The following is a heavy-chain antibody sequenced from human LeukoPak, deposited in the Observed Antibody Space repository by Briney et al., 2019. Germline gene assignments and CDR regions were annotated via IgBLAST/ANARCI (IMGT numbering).Heavy chain of an antibody. CDR2: IYYSGST. Sequence: PSETLSLTCTVSGGFISRVGFYWNWIRQHPGRGLEWIGYIYYSGSTFYNPSLRSRVSISVDTSKNQFSLTLSSVTAADTAVYYCARDSVGYEVLSAFDIWGQGTMVTVSS. V-gene: IGHV4-31*03. CDR1: GGFISRVGFY. J-gene: IGHJ3*02. CDR3: ARDSVGYEVLSAFDI. D-gene: IGHD1-26*01.